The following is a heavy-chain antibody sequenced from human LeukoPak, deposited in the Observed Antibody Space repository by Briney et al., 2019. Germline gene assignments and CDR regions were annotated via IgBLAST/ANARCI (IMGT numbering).Heavy chain of an antibody. V-gene: IGHV1-69*04. CDR2: IIPIFGIA. Sequence: SVKVSCKASGGTFSSYAISWVRQAPGQGLEWMGRIIPIFGIANYAQKFQGRVTITADKSTSTAYMELSSLRSEDTAVYYCARGGQQLVRGYYYYGMDVWGQGTTVTVSS. CDR1: GGTFSSYA. D-gene: IGHD6-13*01. CDR3: ARGGQQLVRGYYYYGMDV. J-gene: IGHJ6*02.